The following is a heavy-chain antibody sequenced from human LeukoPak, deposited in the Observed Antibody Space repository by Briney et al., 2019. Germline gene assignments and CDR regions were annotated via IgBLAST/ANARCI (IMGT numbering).Heavy chain of an antibody. D-gene: IGHD4-17*01. CDR3: AKDLLTVTTEHYYYYYGMDV. J-gene: IGHJ6*02. V-gene: IGHV3-30*18. Sequence: GRSLRLSCAASGFTFSSYGMHWVRQAPGKGLEWVAVISYDGSNKYYADSVEGRFTISRDNSKNTLYLQMNSLRAEDTAVYYCAKDLLTVTTEHYYYYYGMDVWGQGTTVTVSS. CDR1: GFTFSSYG. CDR2: ISYDGSNK.